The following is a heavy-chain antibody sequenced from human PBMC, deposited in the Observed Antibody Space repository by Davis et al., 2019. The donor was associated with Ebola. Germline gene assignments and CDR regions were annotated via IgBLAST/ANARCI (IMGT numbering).Heavy chain of an antibody. Sequence: SETLSLTCTVSGGSVSTSSYYWGWIRQPPGKGLEWIGSIFYSGKTYYNSSLQSRVTISVDTSKNQFSLKLSSVTAADTAVYYCAKRKYSSSWYVDSGMDVWGQGTTVTVSS. CDR3: AKRKYSSSWYVDSGMDV. J-gene: IGHJ6*02. CDR2: IFYSGKT. CDR1: GGSVSTSSYY. D-gene: IGHD6-13*01. V-gene: IGHV4-39*07.